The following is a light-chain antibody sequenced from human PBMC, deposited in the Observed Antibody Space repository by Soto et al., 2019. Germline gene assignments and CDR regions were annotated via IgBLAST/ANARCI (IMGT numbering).Light chain of an antibody. CDR3: MKATRWPRT. V-gene: IGKV2-30*02. CDR1: QSLVHSDGNTY. Sequence: DVVMTQSPLSLPVTLGQPASISCRSSQSLVHSDGNTYLNWFQQRPGQSPRRLIYMVSNRDSGVPDRFSGSGSGTDFTRKISRVEADDVGVDYCMKATRWPRTFGKGTKVGIK. J-gene: IGKJ1*01. CDR2: MVS.